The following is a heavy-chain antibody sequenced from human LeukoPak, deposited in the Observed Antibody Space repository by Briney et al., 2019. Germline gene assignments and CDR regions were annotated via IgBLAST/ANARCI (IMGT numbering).Heavy chain of an antibody. Sequence: PGGSLRLSCGASGFTFSSYGMNWLRQAPGKGLEWVAVIWYDGSHKYYADSAKGRFTISRDNSKNSLYLLMNSLTAEDTAIYYCARSMILTSEDSWGQGTLVTVSS. CDR3: ARSMILTSEDS. CDR2: IWYDGSHK. D-gene: IGHD3-22*01. CDR1: GFTFSSYG. V-gene: IGHV3-33*03. J-gene: IGHJ4*02.